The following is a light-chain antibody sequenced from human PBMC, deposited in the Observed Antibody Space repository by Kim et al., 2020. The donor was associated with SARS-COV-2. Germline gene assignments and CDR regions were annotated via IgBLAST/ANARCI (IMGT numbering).Light chain of an antibody. Sequence: KTVTISCTGSSGNIASKYVQWYQQRPGTAPTTVIYEDSQRPSGVPDRFSGSVDSSSNSASLTLSGLKTEDEADYYCQSYDSNNRGIFGGGTQLTVL. CDR2: EDS. CDR1: SGNIASKY. V-gene: IGLV6-57*02. CDR3: QSYDSNNRGI. J-gene: IGLJ2*01.